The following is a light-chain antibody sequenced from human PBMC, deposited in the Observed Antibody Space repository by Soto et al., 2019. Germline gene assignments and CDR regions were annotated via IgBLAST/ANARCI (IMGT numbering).Light chain of an antibody. V-gene: IGKV1-5*03. CDR2: KAS. J-gene: IGKJ1*01. Sequence: DIQMTQSPSTLSGSLGERVTITCRASQTISSWLAWYQQNPGKAPKLLIYKASTLKSGVPARFSGSGSATEFPLTISSLQPDDFGTYYCQHYNSYSEASGQGTKLDLK. CDR1: QTISSW. CDR3: QHYNSYSEA.